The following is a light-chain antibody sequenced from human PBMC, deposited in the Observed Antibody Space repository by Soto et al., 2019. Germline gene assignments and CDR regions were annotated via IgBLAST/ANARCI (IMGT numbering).Light chain of an antibody. CDR3: NSYISGSSTLYV. CDR1: SSDVGGYNY. V-gene: IGLV2-14*01. Sequence: QSVLTQPASVSGSPGQSITISCTGTSSDVGGYNYVSWYQQHPGKAPKLMIFHVSNRPSGASNRFSGSKSGNTASLTISGLQAEDEADYYCNSYISGSSTLYVFGTGTKLTVL. CDR2: HVS. J-gene: IGLJ1*01.